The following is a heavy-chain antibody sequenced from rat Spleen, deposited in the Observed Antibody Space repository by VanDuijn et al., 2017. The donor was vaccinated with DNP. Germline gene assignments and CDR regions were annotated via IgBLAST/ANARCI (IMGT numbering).Heavy chain of an antibody. CDR3: ARSITWNHYWFLDF. Sequence: QVQLIESGPGLVQPSQTLSLTCIVSGFSLTSNNVHWVRQPPGKGLEWVGVIWSGGDTGYASTLKSRLNISRDTSTRQVFLKMNSLETEDTAIYFCARSITWNHYWFLDFWGPGTMVTVSS. CDR2: IWSGGDT. J-gene: IGHJ1*01. D-gene: IGHD1-4*01. V-gene: IGHV2-1*01. CDR1: GFSLTSNN.